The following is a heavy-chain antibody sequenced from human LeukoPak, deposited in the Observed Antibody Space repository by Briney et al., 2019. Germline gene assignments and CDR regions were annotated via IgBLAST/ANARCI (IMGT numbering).Heavy chain of an antibody. CDR1: GYTFTSYA. CDR3: AREQWPRYYYYYYGMDV. V-gene: IGHV7-4-1*02. Sequence: ASVKVSCKASGYTFTSYAMNWVRQAPGQGLEWMGWINTNTGNPTYAQGFTGRFVFSLDTSVSTAYLQISSLQAEDTAVYYCAREQWPRYYYYYYGMDVWGQGTTVTVSS. CDR2: INTNTGNP. D-gene: IGHD6-19*01. J-gene: IGHJ6*02.